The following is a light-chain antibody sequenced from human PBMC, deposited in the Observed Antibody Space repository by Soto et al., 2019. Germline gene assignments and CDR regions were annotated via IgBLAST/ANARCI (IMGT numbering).Light chain of an antibody. CDR3: HQYGSSGT. J-gene: IGKJ1*01. CDR1: QSVSNNY. CDR2: GAS. Sequence: EIVLTQSPGTLSLSPGERATLSCRASQSVSNNYLAWYQQKPGQAPRLLIYGASNTATGIPDRFSGSGSGTDFTLTISRLEPEDFAVYYCHQYGSSGTFGQGTKVESK. V-gene: IGKV3-20*01.